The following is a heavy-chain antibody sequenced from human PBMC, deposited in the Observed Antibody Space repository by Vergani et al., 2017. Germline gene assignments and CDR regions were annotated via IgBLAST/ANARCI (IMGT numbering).Heavy chain of an antibody. CDR1: GFKFSDHY. CDR2: ISPGASTV. Sequence: LEESGGGSVKPGGSLRLSCAASGFKFSDHYMSWIRQAPGKGLEWVSHISPGASTVSYTDSVTGRFTVSRDNDNNPLTLDMTTLGVEDTAVYYCAKNPGISTTRHYYAMDVWGQGTTVTVSS. V-gene: IGHV3-11*04. CDR3: AKNPGISTTRHYYAMDV. J-gene: IGHJ6*02. D-gene: IGHD1-14*01.